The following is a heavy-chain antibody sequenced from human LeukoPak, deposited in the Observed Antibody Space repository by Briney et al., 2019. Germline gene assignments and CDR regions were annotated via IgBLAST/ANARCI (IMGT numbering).Heavy chain of an antibody. CDR2: IYTSGST. CDR3: ARDWEVGTAWPRIDP. Sequence: PSETLSLTCTVSGGSISSYYWSWIRQPAGKGLEWIGRIYTSGSTSYNPSLKSRVPMSVDTSKNQCSLKLSSVTAADTAVYYCARDWEVGTAWPRIDPWGQGSLVTFSS. CDR1: GGSISSYY. D-gene: IGHD5-18*01. J-gene: IGHJ5*02. V-gene: IGHV4-4*07.